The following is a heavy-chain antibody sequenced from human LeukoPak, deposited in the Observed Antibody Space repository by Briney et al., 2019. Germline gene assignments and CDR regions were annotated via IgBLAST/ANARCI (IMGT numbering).Heavy chain of an antibody. Sequence: GGSLRLSCAASGFTLTNFGMDWVRQAPGKGLEWVSSISGSSSYIYYADSVKGRFTISRGNAQNSLYLQMNSLRAEDTAVYYCARERDCGSATCVAYYFDYWSQGTLVTVSS. CDR1: GFTLTNFG. V-gene: IGHV3-21*01. J-gene: IGHJ4*02. D-gene: IGHD2-2*01. CDR3: ARERDCGSATCVAYYFDY. CDR2: ISGSSSYI.